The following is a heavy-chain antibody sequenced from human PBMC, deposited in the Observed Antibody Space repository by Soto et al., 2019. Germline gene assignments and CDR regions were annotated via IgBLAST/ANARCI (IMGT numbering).Heavy chain of an antibody. J-gene: IGHJ3*02. CDR1: GFTFSSYE. CDR2: ISSSGSTI. CDR3: ASSVTTGDAFDI. V-gene: IGHV3-48*03. D-gene: IGHD4-17*01. Sequence: GSLRLSCAASGFTFSSYEMNWVRQAPGKGLEWVSYISSSGSTIYYADSVKGRFTISRDNAKNSLYLQMNSLRAEGTAVYYCASSVTTGDAFDIWGQGTMVTVSS.